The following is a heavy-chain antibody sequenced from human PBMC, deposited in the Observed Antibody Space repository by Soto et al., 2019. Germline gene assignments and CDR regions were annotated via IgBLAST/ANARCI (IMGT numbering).Heavy chain of an antibody. D-gene: IGHD3-22*01. V-gene: IGHV3-48*01. J-gene: IGHJ5*02. CDR1: GFIFNSYS. CDR2: INSGSTSV. Sequence: EVQLVESGGGLVQPGGSLRLSCVASGFIFNSYSMNWVRQAPGKGLEWISYINSGSTSVFYADSVKGRFTISRDNAKNSRDMHMNSLRAEDTAVYYCGSSASPDASWGQGTMVTFSS. CDR3: GSSASPDAS.